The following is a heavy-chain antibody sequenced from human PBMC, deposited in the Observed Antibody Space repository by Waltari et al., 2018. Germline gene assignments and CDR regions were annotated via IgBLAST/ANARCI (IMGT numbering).Heavy chain of an antibody. Sequence: EVELVESGGGLVQPGGSLRLSCAASGLTLSRYWMYWVREVPGTGLVWASRINSDGSSTTYADSVKGRFTISRDNAKNTLFLQMNSLRVEDTSIYYCAGGSKFYYMDLWGKGTTATISS. CDR1: GLTLSRYW. J-gene: IGHJ6*03. V-gene: IGHV3-74*03. CDR2: INSDGSST. CDR3: AGGSKFYYMDL.